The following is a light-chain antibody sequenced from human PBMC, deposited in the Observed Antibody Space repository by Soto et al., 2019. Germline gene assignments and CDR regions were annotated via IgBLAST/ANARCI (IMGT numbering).Light chain of an antibody. Sequence: EIVLTQSPGTLSLSPGERATLSCRASQSVSSSYLAWYQQRPGQAPRLLIYVASNRATGTPDRFSGSGSGTDFTLTISRLEPEDFAVYYCQQYGSSPMTFGQGTRLEMK. CDR3: QQYGSSPMT. CDR2: VAS. J-gene: IGKJ5*01. CDR1: QSVSSSY. V-gene: IGKV3-20*01.